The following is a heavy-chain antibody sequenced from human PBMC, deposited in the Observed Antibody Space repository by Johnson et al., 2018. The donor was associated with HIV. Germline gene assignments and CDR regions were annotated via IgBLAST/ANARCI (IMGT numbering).Heavy chain of an antibody. D-gene: IGHD1-26*01. CDR2: IRYDGSNK. CDR3: ARDSERGFDI. V-gene: IGHV3-30*02. Sequence: QVQLVESGGNLVQPGGSLRLSCAASGFTFSSYGMHWVRQAPGKGLEWVAFIRYDGSNKYYADSVKGRFTVSRDNANNSLYLQMNSLRAEETAVYYCARDSERGFDIWGQGTMVTVSS. CDR1: GFTFSSYG. J-gene: IGHJ3*02.